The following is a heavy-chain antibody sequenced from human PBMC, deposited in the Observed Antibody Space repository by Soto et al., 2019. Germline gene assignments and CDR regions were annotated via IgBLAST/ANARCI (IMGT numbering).Heavy chain of an antibody. CDR1: GTSISSGGYY. J-gene: IGHJ4*02. CDR2: IYYSGST. V-gene: IGHV4-31*03. Sequence: QVQLQESGPGLVKPSQTLSLTCTVAGTSISSGGYYWSWIRQHPGRGLEWIGYIYYSGSTYYNPSLKSRITMSVDTSENRFSLKVSSLTAGDTAVYYCARMGERGFQLGGDFDYWGQGILVTVSS. CDR3: ARMGERGFQLGGDFDY. D-gene: IGHD3-16*01.